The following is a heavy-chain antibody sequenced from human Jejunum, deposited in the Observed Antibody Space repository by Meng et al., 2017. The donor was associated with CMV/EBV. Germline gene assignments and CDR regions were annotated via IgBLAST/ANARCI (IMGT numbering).Heavy chain of an antibody. V-gene: IGHV3-30*02. CDR2: IRYDESYE. CDR1: GFRFSCYG. CDR3: ARNPPGKGFIDY. Sequence: AASGFRFSCYGMHWVRQAPGKGLEWVAFIRYDESYEYHADSVKGRFTISRDNSKNTLYLQMNGLRREDTAVYYCARNPPGKGFIDYWGQGTLVTVS. J-gene: IGHJ4*02. D-gene: IGHD1-1*01.